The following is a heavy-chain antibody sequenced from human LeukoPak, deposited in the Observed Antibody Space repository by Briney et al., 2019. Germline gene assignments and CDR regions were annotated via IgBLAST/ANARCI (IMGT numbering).Heavy chain of an antibody. CDR2: IVGDSGAR. J-gene: IGHJ4*02. V-gene: IGHV3-23*01. Sequence: PGGSLRLSCAASGFRLTTYTVNWVRQAPGKGLEWVSAIVGDSGAREYADSMKGRFTVSRDTSKNTVFLQMNSLRVDDTALYYCAKDKVPDGRWDIDYWGQGTLVTVSS. D-gene: IGHD1-26*01. CDR1: GFRLTTYT. CDR3: AKDKVPDGRWDIDY.